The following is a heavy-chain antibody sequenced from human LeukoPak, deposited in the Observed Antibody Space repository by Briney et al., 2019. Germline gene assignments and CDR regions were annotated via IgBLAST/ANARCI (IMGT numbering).Heavy chain of an antibody. Sequence: SQTLSLTRTVSGGSISSGGYYWSWIRQPPGKGLEWIGYIYHSGSTYYNPSLKSRVTISVDRSKNQFSLKLSSVTAADTAVYYCARGGDYSNYYYYMDVWGKGTTVTVSS. CDR1: GGSISSGGYY. V-gene: IGHV4-30-2*01. CDR2: IYHSGST. D-gene: IGHD4-11*01. J-gene: IGHJ6*03. CDR3: ARGGDYSNYYYYMDV.